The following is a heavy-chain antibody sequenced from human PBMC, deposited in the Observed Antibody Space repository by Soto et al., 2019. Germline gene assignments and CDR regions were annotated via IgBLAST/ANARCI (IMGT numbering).Heavy chain of an antibody. Sequence: ASVKVSCKASGYTFTSYAMHWVRQAPGQRLEWMGWINAGNGNTKYSQKFQGRVTITRDTSASTAYMELSSLRSEDTAVYYCARVVRGVIGFDYWGQGTLVTVSS. J-gene: IGHJ4*02. D-gene: IGHD3-10*01. CDR1: GYTFTSYA. CDR3: ARVVRGVIGFDY. CDR2: INAGNGNT. V-gene: IGHV1-3*01.